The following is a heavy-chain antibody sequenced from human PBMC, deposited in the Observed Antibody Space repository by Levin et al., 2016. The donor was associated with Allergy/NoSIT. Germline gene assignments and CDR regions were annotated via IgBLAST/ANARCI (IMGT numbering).Heavy chain of an antibody. CDR3: ARDLRGSTVTLYYYYYGMDV. CDR2: ISYDGSNK. Sequence: WIRQPPGKGLEWVAVISYDGSNKYYADSVKGRFTISRDNSKNTLYLQMNSLRAEDTAVYYCARDLRGSTVTLYYYYYGMDVWGQGTTVTVSS. D-gene: IGHD4-17*01. J-gene: IGHJ6*02. V-gene: IGHV3-30-3*01.